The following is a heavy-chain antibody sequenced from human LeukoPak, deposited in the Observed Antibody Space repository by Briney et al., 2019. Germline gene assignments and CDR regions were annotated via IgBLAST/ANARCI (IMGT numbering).Heavy chain of an antibody. CDR1: GFTFSSFA. V-gene: IGHV3-23*01. CDR2: ISGSGGST. D-gene: IGHD3-22*01. Sequence: GGSLRLSCAASGFTFSSFAMSWVRQAPGKGLEFVLAISGSGGSTYYADSVKGRFTISRDNSKNTLYLQMNSLRAEDTAVYYCAKGPTYYYDSSGSYYFDYWGQGTLVTVSS. J-gene: IGHJ4*02. CDR3: AKGPTYYYDSSGSYYFDY.